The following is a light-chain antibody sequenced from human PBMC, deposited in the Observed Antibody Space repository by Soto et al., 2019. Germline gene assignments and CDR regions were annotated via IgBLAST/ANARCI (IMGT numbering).Light chain of an antibody. Sequence: EIVLTQSPGTLSLSPGERATLSCRASQSVSNNYLAWYQQKPGQAPRLLIYGASSRATGIPDRFSGSGSGTDFTLTISRLEPEDFAVYYCQQYSSSPLTFGRGTKVDIK. CDR1: QSVSNNY. CDR3: QQYSSSPLT. CDR2: GAS. V-gene: IGKV3-20*01. J-gene: IGKJ4*02.